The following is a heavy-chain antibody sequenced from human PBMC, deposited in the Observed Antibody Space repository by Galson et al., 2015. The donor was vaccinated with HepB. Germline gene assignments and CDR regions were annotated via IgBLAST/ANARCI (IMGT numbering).Heavy chain of an antibody. V-gene: IGHV3-7*03. D-gene: IGHD3-3*01. Sequence: SLRLSCAASGFTFSSYWMSWVRQAPGRGLEWVANIKQDGSEKYYVDSVKGRFTISRDNAKNSLYLQMNSLRAEDTAVYYCARDGRSIAIFGVPSGDFDYWGQGALVTVSS. CDR2: IKQDGSEK. CDR3: ARDGRSIAIFGVPSGDFDY. J-gene: IGHJ4*02. CDR1: GFTFSSYW.